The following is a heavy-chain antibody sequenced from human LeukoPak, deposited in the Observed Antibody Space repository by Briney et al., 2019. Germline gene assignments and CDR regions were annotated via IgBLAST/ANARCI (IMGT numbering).Heavy chain of an antibody. D-gene: IGHD3-10*01. CDR1: GGSISSYY. J-gene: IGHJ6*03. CDR2: IYYSGST. V-gene: IGHV4-59*01. Sequence: PSETLSLTCTVSGGSISSYYWSWIRQAPGKGLEWIGYIYYSGSTTYNSSLKSRVTISVDTSKNQFSLNLSSVTAADTAVYYCARDRYYYGSGSYPYMDVWGKGTTVTISS. CDR3: ARDRYYYGSGSYPYMDV.